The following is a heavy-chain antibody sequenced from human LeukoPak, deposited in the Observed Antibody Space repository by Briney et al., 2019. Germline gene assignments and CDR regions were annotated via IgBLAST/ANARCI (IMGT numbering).Heavy chain of an antibody. Sequence: SETLSLTCTVSGGSISSGGYYWSWIRQHPGKGLESIGYIYYSGSTYYNPSLKSRVTLSVDTSKNQFSLKLTSVTAADTAVYYCARDFHLTGATSRWFDPWGQGTLSPSPQ. CDR2: IYYSGST. D-gene: IGHD1-7*01. V-gene: IGHV4-31*03. CDR3: ARDFHLTGATSRWFDP. CDR1: GGSISSGGYY. J-gene: IGHJ5*02.